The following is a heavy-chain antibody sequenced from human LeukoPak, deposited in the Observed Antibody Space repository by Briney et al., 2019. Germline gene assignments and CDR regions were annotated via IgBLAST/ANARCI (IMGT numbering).Heavy chain of an antibody. Sequence: GASVKVSCKASGYTFTSYDINWVRQATGQGLEWMGWMNPNSGNTGYAQKFQGRVTMTRNTSISTAYMELSSPRSEDTAVYYCARAPPMIGVWFDPWGQGTLVTVSS. CDR1: GYTFTSYD. V-gene: IGHV1-8*01. J-gene: IGHJ5*02. D-gene: IGHD3-22*01. CDR3: ARAPPMIGVWFDP. CDR2: MNPNSGNT.